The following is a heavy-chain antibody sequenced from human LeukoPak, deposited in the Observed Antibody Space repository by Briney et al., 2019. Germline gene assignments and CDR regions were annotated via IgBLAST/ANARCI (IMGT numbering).Heavy chain of an antibody. V-gene: IGHV1-69*13. CDR2: IIPIFGTA. D-gene: IGHD3-3*01. CDR3: ARAFGYYDFPGHDY. J-gene: IGHJ4*02. Sequence: SVKVSCKASGGTFSSYAISWVRQAPGQGLEWMGGIIPIFGTANYAQKFQGRVTITAGESTSTAYMELSSLRSEDTAVYYCARAFGYYDFPGHDYWGQGTLVTVSS. CDR1: GGTFSSYA.